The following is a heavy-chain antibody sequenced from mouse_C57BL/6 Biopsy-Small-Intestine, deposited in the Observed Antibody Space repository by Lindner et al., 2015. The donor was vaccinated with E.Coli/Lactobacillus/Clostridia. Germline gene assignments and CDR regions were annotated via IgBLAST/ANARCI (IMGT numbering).Heavy chain of an antibody. CDR2: ISPYNAIS. J-gene: IGHJ4*01. Sequence: VQLQESGPELVKPGASVKISCKASGYSFTGYYIHWVKQSHGNILDWIGYISPYNAISSYNQKFKGKALLTVDKSSSTAYMELRSLTSEDSAVYCCTKSRPGYYAMDYWGQGTSVTVSS. CDR3: TKSRPGYYAMDY. CDR1: GYSFTGYY. V-gene: IGHV1-31*01.